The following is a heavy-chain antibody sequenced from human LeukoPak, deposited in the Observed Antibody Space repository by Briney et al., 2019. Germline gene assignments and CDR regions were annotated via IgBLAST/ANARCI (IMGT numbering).Heavy chain of an antibody. CDR1: GYTFTTYG. V-gene: IGHV1-18*01. J-gene: IGHJ4*02. CDR2: ISAYNGNT. CDR3: ARDFDSTGSYDY. Sequence: ASVKVSCKASGYTFTTYGVTWVRQAPGQGLEWMGWISAYNGNTNYAQNLQGRVSMTTDTSKSAAYMELRSLKSDDTAMYYCARDFDSTGSYDYWGQGTLVTVSS. D-gene: IGHD3-22*01.